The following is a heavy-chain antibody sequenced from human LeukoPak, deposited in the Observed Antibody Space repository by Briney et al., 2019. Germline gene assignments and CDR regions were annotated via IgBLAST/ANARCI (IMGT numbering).Heavy chain of an antibody. CDR2: ISYDGSNK. J-gene: IGHJ4*02. Sequence: PGGSLRLSCAASGFTFSSYEMNWVRQAPGKGLEWLAVISYDGSNKYYADSVKGRFTISRHNSKNTLYLQMSSLRAEDTALYYCARGSGYLETFDYWGQGTLVTVSS. CDR1: GFTFSSYE. V-gene: IGHV3-30*04. CDR3: ARGSGYLETFDY. D-gene: IGHD3-22*01.